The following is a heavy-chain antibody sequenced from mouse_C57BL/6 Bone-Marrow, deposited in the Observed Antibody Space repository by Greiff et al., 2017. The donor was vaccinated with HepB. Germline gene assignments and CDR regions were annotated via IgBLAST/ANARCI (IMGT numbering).Heavy chain of an antibody. D-gene: IGHD2-4*01. Sequence: EVQVVESGGDLVKPGGSLKLSCAASGFTFSSYGMSWVRQTPDKRLEWVATISSGGSYTYYPDSVKGRFTISRDNAKNTLYLQMSSLKSEDTAMYYCARGRYDYDGYAMDYWGQGTSVTVSS. CDR3: ARGRYDYDGYAMDY. V-gene: IGHV5-6*01. CDR1: GFTFSSYG. J-gene: IGHJ4*01. CDR2: ISSGGSYT.